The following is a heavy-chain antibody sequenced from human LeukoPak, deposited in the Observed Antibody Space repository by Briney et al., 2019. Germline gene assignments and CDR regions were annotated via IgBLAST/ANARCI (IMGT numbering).Heavy chain of an antibody. CDR2: IYSGGST. J-gene: IGHJ4*02. D-gene: IGHD5-18*01. V-gene: IGHV3-66*02. CDR3: ARPRGYSYGYLDY. Sequence: GGSLRLSCAASGFTVSSNYMSWVRQAPGKGLEWVSVIYSGGSTYYADSVKGRFTISRDKSKNTLYLQMNSLRAEDTAVYYCARPRGYSYGYLDYWGQGTLVTVSS. CDR1: GFTVSSNY.